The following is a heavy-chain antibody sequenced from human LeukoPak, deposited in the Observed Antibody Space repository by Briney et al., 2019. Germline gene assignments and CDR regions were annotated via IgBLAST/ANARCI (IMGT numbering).Heavy chain of an antibody. CDR3: ARRERSRSGRINY. Sequence: PSETLSLTCAVYGGSFSGYYWSWIRQPPGKGLERIGEINHSGSTNYNPSLKSRVTISVDTSKNQFSLKLSSVTAADTAVYYCARRERSRSGRINYWGQGTLVTVSS. V-gene: IGHV4-34*01. CDR2: INHSGST. CDR1: GGSFSGYY. D-gene: IGHD6-13*01. J-gene: IGHJ4*02.